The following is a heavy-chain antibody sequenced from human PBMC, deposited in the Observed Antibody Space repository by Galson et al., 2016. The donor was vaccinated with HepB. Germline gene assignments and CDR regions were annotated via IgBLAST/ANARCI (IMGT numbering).Heavy chain of an antibody. D-gene: IGHD1-26*01. J-gene: IGHJ4*02. CDR1: GFTFDNHW. CDR3: ARGGSRPIDY. V-gene: IGHV3-74*01. CDR2: ISTAGGTT. Sequence: SLRLSCAASGFTFDNHWMHWVRQAPGKGLVWVSRISTAGGTTNYADSVRGRFTISRDNAKNTLYLQMNSLRAEDTAVYYCARGGSRPIDYWGQGTLVTVSS.